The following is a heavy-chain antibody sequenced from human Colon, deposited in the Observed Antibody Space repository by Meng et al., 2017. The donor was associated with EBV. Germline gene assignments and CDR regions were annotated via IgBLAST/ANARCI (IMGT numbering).Heavy chain of an antibody. CDR3: ARGEPVPGHFLKS. Sequence: VPPHQGGAGLLNPPEALSLTLSVSGGSLRRYDGRWIRQPPGKGLEWIGEINHSGNTNYNPSLKSRVTISIDTSKNQFSLKLRSVTDADTAVYFCARGEPVPGHFLKSWGQGTLVTVSS. D-gene: IGHD6-19*01. V-gene: IGHV4-34*01. CDR1: GGSLRRYD. J-gene: IGHJ5*02. CDR2: INHSGNT.